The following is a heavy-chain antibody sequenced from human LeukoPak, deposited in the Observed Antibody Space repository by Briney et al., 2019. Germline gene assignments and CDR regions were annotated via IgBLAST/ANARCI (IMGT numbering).Heavy chain of an antibody. Sequence: SQTLSLTCTVSGGSISSGSYYWSRIRQPAGKGLEWIGRIYTSGSTNYNPSLKSRVTISVDTSKNQFSLKLSSVTAADTAVYYCASPDLVGGDAFDIWGQGTMVTVSS. D-gene: IGHD2-8*02. CDR1: GGSISSGSYY. V-gene: IGHV4-61*02. J-gene: IGHJ3*02. CDR3: ASPDLVGGDAFDI. CDR2: IYTSGST.